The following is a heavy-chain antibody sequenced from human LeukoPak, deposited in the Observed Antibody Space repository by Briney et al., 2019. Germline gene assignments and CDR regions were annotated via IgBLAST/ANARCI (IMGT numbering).Heavy chain of an antibody. V-gene: IGHV5-51*01. Sequence: GESLKISCQVSGYNFATYWIGWVRQMPGKGLEWMGIISPADSDTRYSPSFQGQVTISADKSINTAYLQWSSLRASDTAIYYCARQAALAGQGFEYWGQGTLVTVPS. CDR1: GYNFATYW. CDR3: ARQAALAGQGFEY. CDR2: ISPADSDT. J-gene: IGHJ4*02. D-gene: IGHD6-19*01.